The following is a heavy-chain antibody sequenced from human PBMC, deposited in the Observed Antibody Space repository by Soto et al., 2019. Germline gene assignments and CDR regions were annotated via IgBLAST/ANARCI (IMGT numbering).Heavy chain of an antibody. CDR3: ARDMRTYSGSYRYYYGMDV. J-gene: IGHJ6*02. CDR2: ISSSSSYI. V-gene: IGHV3-21*01. D-gene: IGHD1-26*01. Sequence: EVQLVESGGGLVQPGGSLRLSCAASGFTFSSYSMNWVRQAPGKGLEWVSSISSSSSYIYYADSVKGRFTISRDNAKNSLYLQMNSLRAEDTAVYYCARDMRTYSGSYRYYYGMDVWGQGTTVTVSS. CDR1: GFTFSSYS.